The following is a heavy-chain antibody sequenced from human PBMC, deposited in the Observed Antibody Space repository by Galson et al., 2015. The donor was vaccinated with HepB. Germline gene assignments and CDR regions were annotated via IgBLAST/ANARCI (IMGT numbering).Heavy chain of an antibody. CDR2: ILYDGSNK. Sequence: SLRLSCAASGFTFSSYGMHWVRQAPGKGLEWVAVILYDGSNKYYADSVKGRFTISRDNSKNTLYLQMNSLRAEDTAVYYCAKDQVHCSSTSCYGPYYYYGMDVWGQGTTVTVSS. V-gene: IGHV3-30*18. CDR1: GFTFSSYG. CDR3: AKDQVHCSSTSCYGPYYYYGMDV. J-gene: IGHJ6*02. D-gene: IGHD2-2*01.